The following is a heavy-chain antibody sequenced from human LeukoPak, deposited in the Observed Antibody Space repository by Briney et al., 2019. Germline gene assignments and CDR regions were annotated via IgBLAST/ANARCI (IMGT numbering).Heavy chain of an antibody. Sequence: GGALRLSCAASGFTFSSYAMSWVRQAPGKGLEWVSAISGSGGSTYYADSVKGRFTISRDNSKNTLYLQMNSLRAEDTAVYYCVAAAGIDALNWFDPWGQGTLVTVSS. V-gene: IGHV3-23*01. D-gene: IGHD6-13*01. CDR2: ISGSGGST. CDR1: GFTFSSYA. J-gene: IGHJ5*02. CDR3: VAAAGIDALNWFDP.